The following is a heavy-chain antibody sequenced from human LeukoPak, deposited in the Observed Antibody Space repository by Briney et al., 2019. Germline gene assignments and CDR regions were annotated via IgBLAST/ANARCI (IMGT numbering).Heavy chain of an antibody. Sequence: GGSLRLSCAASGLIFSKYWMTWVRQAPGKGLEWVANIKQDGSEKYYVDSVKGRFTISRDNAKNSLYLQMNSLRAEDTAVYYCARTRRGYSYGYPYYFDYWGQGTLVTVSS. J-gene: IGHJ4*02. CDR3: ARTRRGYSYGYPYYFDY. CDR2: IKQDGSEK. D-gene: IGHD5-18*01. CDR1: GLIFSKYW. V-gene: IGHV3-7*01.